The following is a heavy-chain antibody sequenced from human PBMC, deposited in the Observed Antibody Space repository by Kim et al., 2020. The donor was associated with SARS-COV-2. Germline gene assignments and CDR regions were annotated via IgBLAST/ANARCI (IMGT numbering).Heavy chain of an antibody. CDR3: ARGHVYYDCGCDQYDMDA. V-gene: IGHV3-74*01. J-gene: IGHJ6*02. Sequence: KGRFTSSRDNAKNTLYLQMNRLRAEDTAVYYCARGHVYYDCGCDQYDMDAWGQGTTVTVSS. D-gene: IGHD3-22*01.